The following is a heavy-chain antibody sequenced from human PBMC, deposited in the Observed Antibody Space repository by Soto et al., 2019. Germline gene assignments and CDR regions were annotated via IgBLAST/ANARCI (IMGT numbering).Heavy chain of an antibody. CDR1: GGSISSYY. CDR2: IYYSGST. D-gene: IGHD3-10*01. CDR3: ARTNSDHYGSGSSAY. J-gene: IGHJ4*02. Sequence: SETLSLTCTVSGGSISSYYWSWIRQPPGKGLEWIGYIYYSGSTNYNPSLKSRVTISVDTSKNQFSLKLSSVTAADTAVYYCARTNSDHYGSGSSAYWGQGTLVTVSS. V-gene: IGHV4-59*12.